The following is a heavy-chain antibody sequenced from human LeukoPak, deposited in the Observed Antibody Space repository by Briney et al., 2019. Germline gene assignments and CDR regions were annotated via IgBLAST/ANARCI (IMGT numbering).Heavy chain of an antibody. V-gene: IGHV3-9*01. Sequence: GGSLRLSCAASGFTFDDYAMHWVRHAPGKGLEWVSGISWNSGSIGYADSVKGRFTISRDNAKNSLYLQMNSLRAEDTALYYCAKDIGYSYGYGFDYWGQGTLVTVSS. D-gene: IGHD5-18*01. J-gene: IGHJ4*02. CDR2: ISWNSGSI. CDR3: AKDIGYSYGYGFDY. CDR1: GFTFDDYA.